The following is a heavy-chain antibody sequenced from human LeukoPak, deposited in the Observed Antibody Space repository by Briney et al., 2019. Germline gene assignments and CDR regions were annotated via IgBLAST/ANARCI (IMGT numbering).Heavy chain of an antibody. CDR3: ARASGIAAAPFDAFDV. CDR2: IYYSGST. D-gene: IGHD6-13*01. CDR1: GGSISSSSYY. Sequence: SETLSLTCTVSGGSISSSSYYWGWIRQPPGKGLEWIGSIYYSGSTYYNPSLKSRVTISVDTSKNQFSLKLSSVTAEDTAVYYCARASGIAAAPFDAFDVWGQGTMVTVSS. V-gene: IGHV4-39*07. J-gene: IGHJ3*01.